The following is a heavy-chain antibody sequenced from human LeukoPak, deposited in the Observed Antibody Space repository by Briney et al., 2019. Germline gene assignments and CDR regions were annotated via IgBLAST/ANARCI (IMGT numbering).Heavy chain of an antibody. CDR1: GYTFTSYG. J-gene: IGHJ4*02. Sequence: ASVKVSCKASGYTFTSYGNSWVRQAPGQGLEWMGWSSAYNGNTNYAQKLQGRVTMTTDTSTSTAYMELRSLRSDDTAVYYCARDWGSSYSSGWPPLDYWGQGTLVTVSS. V-gene: IGHV1-18*01. CDR2: SSAYNGNT. CDR3: ARDWGSSYSSGWPPLDY. D-gene: IGHD6-19*01.